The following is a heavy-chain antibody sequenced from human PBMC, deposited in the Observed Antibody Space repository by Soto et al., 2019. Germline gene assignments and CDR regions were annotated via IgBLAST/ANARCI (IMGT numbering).Heavy chain of an antibody. CDR1: GFTFSSYW. J-gene: IGHJ4*02. D-gene: IGHD4-17*01. CDR2: IKQDGSEK. Sequence: EVQLVESGGGLVQPGGSLRLSCAASGFTFSSYWMSCVRQAPGKGLEWVANIKQDGSEKYYVDSVKGRFTISRDNAKNSLYLQMNSLRAEDTAVYYCARDRGGDYPDYWGQGTLVTVSS. V-gene: IGHV3-7*01. CDR3: ARDRGGDYPDY.